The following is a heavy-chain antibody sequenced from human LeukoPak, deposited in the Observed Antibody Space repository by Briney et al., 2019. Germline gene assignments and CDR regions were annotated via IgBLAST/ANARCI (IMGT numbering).Heavy chain of an antibody. CDR3: ARDILVATIYGGGFGY. J-gene: IGHJ4*02. Sequence: GGSLRLSCAASGFTFSSYSMNWVRQAPGKGLEWVSYISSSSSTIYYADSVKGRFTISRDNAKNSLYLQMNSLRAEDTAVYYCARDILVATIYGGGFGYWGQGTLVTVSS. CDR1: GFTFSSYS. CDR2: ISSSSSTI. V-gene: IGHV3-48*01. D-gene: IGHD5-12*01.